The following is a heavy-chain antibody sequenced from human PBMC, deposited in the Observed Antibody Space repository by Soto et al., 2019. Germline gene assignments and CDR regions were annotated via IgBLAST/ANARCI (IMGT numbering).Heavy chain of an antibody. J-gene: IGHJ5*01. Sequence: QVQLVQSGAEVKKPGSSVKVSCKASGGVFRNYAINWVRQAPGQGLAWMGGIIPVFGTADYPQKFQGRVTITADESTTTAHMELTSLKSEDTAVYFSARDRWGSYAFDSWGQGTLVSVAS. D-gene: IGHD1-26*01. V-gene: IGHV1-69*01. CDR2: IIPVFGTA. CDR1: GGVFRNYA. CDR3: ARDRWGSYAFDS.